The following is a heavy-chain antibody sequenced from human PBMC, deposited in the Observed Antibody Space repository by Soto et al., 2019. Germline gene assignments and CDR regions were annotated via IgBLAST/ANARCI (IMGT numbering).Heavy chain of an antibody. CDR2: IDHRGST. D-gene: IGHD5-18*01. CDR3: ARGNWMQMATGYGVDV. V-gene: IGHV4-34*01. CDR1: GGSFSGYF. Sequence: SETLSLTCAVYGGSFSGYFWTWIRQTPVKGLEWIGEIDHRGSTSYNPSLMSRVTISVDTSKNQFSLRLTSMTAADTAVYYYARGNWMQMATGYGVDVWGQGTTVTVSS. J-gene: IGHJ6*02.